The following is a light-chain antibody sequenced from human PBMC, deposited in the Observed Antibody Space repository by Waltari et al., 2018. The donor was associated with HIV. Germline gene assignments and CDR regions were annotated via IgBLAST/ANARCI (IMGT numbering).Light chain of an antibody. Sequence: QSVLTQPPSVSGAPGQRVTISCTGSSSNIGAPYDVHWYHQLPGTAPKLLLYANDNRPSGVPDRFSGSKSGTSASLAITGLQTEDEADYYCQSYDASLGGWVFGTGTKVTVL. CDR1: SSNIGAPYD. CDR3: QSYDASLGGWV. J-gene: IGLJ1*01. CDR2: AND. V-gene: IGLV1-40*01.